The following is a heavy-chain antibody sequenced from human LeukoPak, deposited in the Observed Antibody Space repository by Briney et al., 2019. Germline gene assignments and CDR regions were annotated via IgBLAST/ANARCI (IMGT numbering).Heavy chain of an antibody. J-gene: IGHJ3*02. V-gene: IGHV3-74*01. D-gene: IGHD3-10*01. CDR1: EFMFSGYW. Sequence: GGSLRLSCAASEFMFSGYWMHWVRQAPGKGLVWVSRINSDGSSTSYADSVKGRFTISRDNAKNALYLQMNSLRAEDTATYYCARDTHYYGSGSPAFDIWGQGTMVTVSS. CDR3: ARDTHYYGSGSPAFDI. CDR2: INSDGSST.